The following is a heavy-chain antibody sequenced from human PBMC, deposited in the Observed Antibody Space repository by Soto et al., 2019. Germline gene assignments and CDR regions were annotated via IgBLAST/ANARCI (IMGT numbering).Heavy chain of an antibody. V-gene: IGHV3-30*04. D-gene: IGHD2-2*01. CDR3: ARDDILVIPGGSYNYGMDV. J-gene: IGHJ6*02. CDR2: VAYDGRSK. CDR1: GFTFSDYA. Sequence: QVQLVESGGGVVQPGRSLRLSCAASGFTFSDYAMLWVRQAPGKGLEWVAVVAYDGRSKYYADSVKGRFTISRDNSRTTVYLQMNSLRDEDTAMYYCARDDILVIPGGSYNYGMDVWGHGTTVTVSS.